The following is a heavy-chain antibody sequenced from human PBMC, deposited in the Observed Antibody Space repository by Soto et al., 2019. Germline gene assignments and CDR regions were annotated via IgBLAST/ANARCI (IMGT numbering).Heavy chain of an antibody. CDR3: AKNQERELPRVIDF. J-gene: IGHJ4*02. D-gene: IGHD1-7*01. CDR2: MSGSSSTT. CDR1: GLTFINYA. Sequence: PGGSLRLSCATSGLTFINYAMSWVRQAPGGGLEWVSSMSGSSSTTYYADSVRGRFTISRDRSKNTLYLQMSSRRAEDTALYYCAKNQERELPRVIDFWGQGTLVTVSS. V-gene: IGHV3-23*01.